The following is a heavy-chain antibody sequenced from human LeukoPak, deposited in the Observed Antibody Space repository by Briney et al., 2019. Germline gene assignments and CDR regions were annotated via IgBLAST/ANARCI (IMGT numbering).Heavy chain of an antibody. V-gene: IGHV3-33*01. Sequence: GGSLRHSCAASGFTFSSYGMHWVRQAPGKGLEWVAVIWYDGSNKYYADSVKGRFTISRDNSKNTLYLQMNSLRAEDTAVYYCAGSIAVAGTIDYWGQGTLVTVSS. D-gene: IGHD6-19*01. CDR2: IWYDGSNK. CDR3: AGSIAVAGTIDY. CDR1: GFTFSSYG. J-gene: IGHJ4*02.